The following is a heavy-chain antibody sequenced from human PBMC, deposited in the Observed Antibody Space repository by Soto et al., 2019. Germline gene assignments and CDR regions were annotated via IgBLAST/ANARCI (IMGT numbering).Heavy chain of an antibody. J-gene: IGHJ4*02. CDR3: ARDSSGYYYAY. CDR1: GYTFTSYA. CDR2: INAGNGNT. V-gene: IGHV1-3*01. D-gene: IGHD3-22*01. Sequence: ASVKVSCKASGYTFTSYAMHWVRQAPGQRLEWMGWINAGNGNTKYSQKFQGRVTITRDTSASTAYMELSGLRSEDTAVYYCARDSSGYYYAYWGQGTLVTVSS.